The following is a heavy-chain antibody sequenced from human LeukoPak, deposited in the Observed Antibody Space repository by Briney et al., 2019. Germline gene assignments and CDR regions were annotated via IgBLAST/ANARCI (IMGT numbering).Heavy chain of an antibody. CDR3: ARPHTMVRFHTTQNYYYYYMDV. D-gene: IGHD3-10*01. CDR2: IIPILSIT. V-gene: IGHV1-69*02. Sequence: SVKVSCKTSGDTFSSYSFTWVRQAPGQGLEWMGRIIPILSITNYAQKFQGRATIIADRSTSTAYMELSSLRSEDTAVYYCARPHTMVRFHTTQNYYYYYMDVWGKGTTVTVSS. J-gene: IGHJ6*03. CDR1: GDTFSSYS.